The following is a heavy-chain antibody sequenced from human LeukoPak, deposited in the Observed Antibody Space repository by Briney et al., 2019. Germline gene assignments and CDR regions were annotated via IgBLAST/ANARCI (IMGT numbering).Heavy chain of an antibody. CDR1: GGSISTYY. D-gene: IGHD1-26*01. Sequence: PSETLSLTCTVSGGSISTYYWSWIRQPPGKGLEWIGYIYYSGSTNYNPSLKSRVTISIDTSKNQFSLKLSSVTAADTAVYCCARDNGSYSWFDPWGQGTLVTVSS. V-gene: IGHV4-59*01. CDR2: IYYSGST. CDR3: ARDNGSYSWFDP. J-gene: IGHJ5*02.